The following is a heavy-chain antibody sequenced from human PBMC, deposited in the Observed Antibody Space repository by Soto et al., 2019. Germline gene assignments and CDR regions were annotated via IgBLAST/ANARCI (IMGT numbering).Heavy chain of an antibody. Sequence: EVQLLESGGGLVQPGGSLRLSCAASGFTFSSYAMSWVRQAPGKGLEWVSAISGSGGSTYSADSVKGRFTISRDNPKNTLYLQMNSLRAEDTAVYYCAKDWDIAAAGTVAFDIWGQGTMVTVSS. CDR1: GFTFSSYA. CDR2: ISGSGGST. V-gene: IGHV3-23*01. J-gene: IGHJ3*02. CDR3: AKDWDIAAAGTVAFDI. D-gene: IGHD6-13*01.